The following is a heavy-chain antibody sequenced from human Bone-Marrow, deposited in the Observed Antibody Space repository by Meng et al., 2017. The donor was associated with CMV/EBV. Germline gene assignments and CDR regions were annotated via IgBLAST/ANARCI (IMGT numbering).Heavy chain of an antibody. J-gene: IGHJ6*02. CDR3: ARPSGYPLAYYYYGMDV. Sequence: GGSLRLSCAASGFTFSDYYMSWIRQAPGKGLEWVSSISSSSSYIYYADSVKGRFTISRDNAKNSLYLQMNSLRAEDTAVYYCARPSGYPLAYYYYGMDVWGQGTTVTVSS. D-gene: IGHD3-3*01. CDR1: GFTFSDYY. V-gene: IGHV3-11*06. CDR2: ISSSSSYI.